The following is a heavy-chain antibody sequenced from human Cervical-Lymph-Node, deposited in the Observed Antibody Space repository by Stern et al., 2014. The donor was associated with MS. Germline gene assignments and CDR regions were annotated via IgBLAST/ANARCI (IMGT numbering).Heavy chain of an antibody. CDR2: ITPVFGTT. D-gene: IGHD1-26*01. J-gene: IGHJ4*02. CDR1: GDTFSSYA. Sequence: VHLGESGAEVKKPGSSVKGSCKASGDTFSSYAINWVRQVPGQGLEWMGGITPVFGTTNYAQKFQGRVTITADKSTNTAYMELMTLRSEDTAVYYCARGGGLVGYFDYWGQGTLVSVSS. V-gene: IGHV1-69*06. CDR3: ARGGGLVGYFDY.